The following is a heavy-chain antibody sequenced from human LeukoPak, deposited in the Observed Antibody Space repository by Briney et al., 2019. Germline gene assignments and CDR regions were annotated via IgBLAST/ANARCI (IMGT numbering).Heavy chain of an antibody. CDR1: GGSISSGGSY. J-gene: IGHJ4*02. Sequence: SETLSLTCTVSGGSISSGGSYWSWIRQHPGEGLEWIGYIYYSGSTYYNPSLKSRVTISVDASKNQFSLKLSSVTAADTAVYYCARVQNGYYDSSGYYYVDHSFDYWGQGTLVTVSS. D-gene: IGHD3-22*01. CDR2: IYYSGST. CDR3: ARVQNGYYDSSGYYYVDHSFDY. V-gene: IGHV4-31*03.